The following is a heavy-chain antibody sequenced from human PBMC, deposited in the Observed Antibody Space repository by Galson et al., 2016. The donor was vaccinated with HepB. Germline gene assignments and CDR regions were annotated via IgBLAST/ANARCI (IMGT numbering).Heavy chain of an antibody. J-gene: IGHJ6*04. CDR1: GFTFSNAW. D-gene: IGHD1-7*01. CDR3: TTAFNWNYGPYYYYYYGMDV. CDR2: IKSKTDGGTT. V-gene: IGHV3-15*01. Sequence: SLRLSCAASGFTFSNAWMSWVRQAPGKGLEWVGHIKSKTDGGTTDYAAPVKGRFSISRDDSKNTLYLQMNSLKTEDTAVYYCTTAFNWNYGPYYYYYYGMDVWGKGTTVTVSS.